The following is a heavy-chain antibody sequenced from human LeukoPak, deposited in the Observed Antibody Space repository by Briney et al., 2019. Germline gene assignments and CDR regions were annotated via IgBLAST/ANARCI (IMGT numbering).Heavy chain of an antibody. CDR2: ISDTGTST. J-gene: IGHJ4*02. V-gene: IGHV3-23*01. CDR1: GLSLINYS. CDR3: AKQEIGDCDPLPVSEY. D-gene: IGHD2-21*01. Sequence: GSLTLSCSGSGLSLINYSMSWVRQPPRRERDWVPGISDTGTSTDYAEAAQGRFTIIRDNSKNTVYLQTDSLRVEDTAVYYCAKQEIGDCDPLPVSEYWGQGNLVTVSS.